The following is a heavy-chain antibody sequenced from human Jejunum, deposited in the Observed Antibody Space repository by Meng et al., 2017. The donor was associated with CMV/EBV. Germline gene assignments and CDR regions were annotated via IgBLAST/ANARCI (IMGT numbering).Heavy chain of an antibody. CDR2: IYYSGST. Sequence: SRGSLSRVNYYWAWVRQPPGKGLEWIGNIYYSGSTYYNPSLKSRVTISVDTSKNQFSLKVNSVTAADTAVYYCAKTTWYDYAMDVWGQGTTVTVSS. V-gene: IGHV4-39*01. D-gene: IGHD1-7*01. J-gene: IGHJ6*02. CDR1: RGSLSRVNYY. CDR3: AKTTWYDYAMDV.